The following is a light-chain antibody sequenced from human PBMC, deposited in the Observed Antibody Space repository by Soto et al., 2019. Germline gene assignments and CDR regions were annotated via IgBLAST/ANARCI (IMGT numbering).Light chain of an antibody. J-gene: IGKJ5*01. CDR3: QQLNSYPLT. CDR1: QSISSY. CDR2: AAS. Sequence: DIQMTKSPSSLSASVGDRVTITCRASQSISSYLNWYQQKPGKAPKLLIYAASSLQSGVPSRFSGSGSGTDFTLTISSLQPEDFATYYCQQLNSYPLTFGQGTRLE. V-gene: IGKV1-39*01.